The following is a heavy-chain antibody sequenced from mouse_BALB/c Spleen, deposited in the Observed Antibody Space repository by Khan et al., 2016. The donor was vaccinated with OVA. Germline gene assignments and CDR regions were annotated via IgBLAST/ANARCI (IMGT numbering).Heavy chain of an antibody. CDR2: IYPGYVNT. D-gene: IGHD4-1*01. V-gene: IGHV1S56*01. J-gene: IGHJ2*01. Sequence: VQLQQSGPELVKPGASVRISCEASGYTFTGYYIHWVKQRPGQGLEWIGWIYPGYVNTKYNENFKGKATLTADKSSSTAYMQFSSLTSEDSAVCFCARSDSGTVFDYWGQGTTLTVSS. CDR1: GYTFTGYY. CDR3: ARSDSGTVFDY.